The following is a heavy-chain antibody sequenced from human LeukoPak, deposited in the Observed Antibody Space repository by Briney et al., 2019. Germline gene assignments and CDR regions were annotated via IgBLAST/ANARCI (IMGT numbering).Heavy chain of an antibody. V-gene: IGHV3-30*03. J-gene: IGHJ5*02. D-gene: IGHD3-16*01. CDR1: GFTFSSYG. CDR2: ISYDGSNK. Sequence: GGSLRLSCAASGFTFSSYGMHWVRQAPGKGLEWVAVISYDGSNKYYADSVKGRFTISRDNSKNTLYLQMNSLRAEDTAVYYCAGPPYIGGFDPWGQGTLVTVSS. CDR3: AGPPYIGGFDP.